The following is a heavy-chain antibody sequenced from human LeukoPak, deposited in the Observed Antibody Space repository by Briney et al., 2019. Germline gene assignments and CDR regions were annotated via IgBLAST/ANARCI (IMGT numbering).Heavy chain of an antibody. CDR2: IRYDGSNK. D-gene: IGHD4-11*01. Sequence: PGGSLRLSCAASGFTFSSYGMHWVRQAPGKGLEWVAFIRYDGSNKYYADSVKGRFTISRDNSKNTLYLQMGSLRAEDMAVYYCASVTTHGVSHYEYKYWGQGTLVTVSS. CDR3: ASVTTHGVSHYEYKY. CDR1: GFTFSSYG. V-gene: IGHV3-30*02. J-gene: IGHJ4*02.